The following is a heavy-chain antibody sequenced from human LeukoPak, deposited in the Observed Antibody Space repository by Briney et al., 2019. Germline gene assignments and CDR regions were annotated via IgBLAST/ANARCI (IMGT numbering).Heavy chain of an antibody. J-gene: IGHJ4*02. Sequence: GGSLRLSCAASGFTFRDFAMNWVRQAPGKGLEWVSIISRSCEISYHANSVTGRFTISRDNSKSTLYLQMNSLKAEDTAVYFCAKSDDNSNFHLTGYLDYWGQGTLVSVSS. CDR1: GFTFRDFA. V-gene: IGHV3-23*01. CDR3: AKSDDNSNFHLTGYLDY. CDR2: ISRSCEIS. D-gene: IGHD3-22*01.